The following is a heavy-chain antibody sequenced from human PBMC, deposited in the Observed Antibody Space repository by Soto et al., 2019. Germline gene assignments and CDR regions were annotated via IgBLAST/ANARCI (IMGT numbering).Heavy chain of an antibody. CDR3: ARVTGGPHDAFDI. CDR2: INPSGGST. CDR1: GYTFTSYY. Sequence: ASVKVSCKASGYTFTSYYMHWVRQAPGQGLEWVGIINPSGGSTSYAQKFQGRVTMTRDTSTSTVYMELSSLRSEDTAVYYCARVTGGPHDAFDIWGQGTMVTVSS. V-gene: IGHV1-46*01. J-gene: IGHJ3*02. D-gene: IGHD3-10*01.